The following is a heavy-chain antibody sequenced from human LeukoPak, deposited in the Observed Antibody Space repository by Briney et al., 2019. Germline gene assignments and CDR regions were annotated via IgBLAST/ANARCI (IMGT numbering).Heavy chain of an antibody. CDR3: ASLDTAMVPFY. Sequence: PSETLSLTCTVSGGSISSGGYYWSWIRQHPGKGLEWIGYIYYSGSTYYNPSLKSRVTISVDTSENQFSLILSSVTAADTDVYYCASLDTAMVPFYWGQGTLVTVSS. V-gene: IGHV4-31*03. CDR2: IYYSGST. J-gene: IGHJ4*02. D-gene: IGHD5-18*01. CDR1: GGSISSGGYY.